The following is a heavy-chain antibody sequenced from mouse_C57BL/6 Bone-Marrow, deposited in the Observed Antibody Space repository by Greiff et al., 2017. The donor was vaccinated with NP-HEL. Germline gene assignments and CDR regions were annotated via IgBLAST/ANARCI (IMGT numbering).Heavy chain of an antibody. V-gene: IGHV1-76*01. J-gene: IGHJ2*01. Sequence: QVQLQQSGAELVRPGASVKLSCKASGYTFTDYYINWVKQRPGQGLEWIARIYPGSGNTYYNEKFKGKATLTAEQSSSTAYMQLSRLTSEDSAVYFCARVGYYGGFDYWGQGTTLTVSS. D-gene: IGHD1-1*01. CDR3: ARVGYYGGFDY. CDR2: IYPGSGNT. CDR1: GYTFTDYY.